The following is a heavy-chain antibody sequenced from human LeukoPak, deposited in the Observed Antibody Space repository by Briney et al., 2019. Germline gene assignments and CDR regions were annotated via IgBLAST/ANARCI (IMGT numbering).Heavy chain of an antibody. Sequence: SETLSLTCAVSGYSISSGYYWGWIRQPPGKGLEWIGSIYHSGSTYYNPSLKSRVTISVDTSKNQFPLKLSSVTAADTAVYYCARHFIDSNYAYWGQGTLVTVSS. D-gene: IGHD4-11*01. J-gene: IGHJ4*02. V-gene: IGHV4-38-2*01. CDR3: ARHFIDSNYAY. CDR1: GYSISSGYY. CDR2: IYHSGST.